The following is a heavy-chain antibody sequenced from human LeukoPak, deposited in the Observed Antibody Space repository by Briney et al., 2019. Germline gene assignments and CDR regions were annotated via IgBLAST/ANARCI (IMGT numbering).Heavy chain of an antibody. D-gene: IGHD4-11*01. V-gene: IGHV4-59*01. Sequence: SETLSLTCTVSGDSISSDYWSWIRQPAGKGLEWIGYIYYSGSTNYNPSLKSRVTISIDTSKNQFSLKLSSVTAADTAVYYCARATYSNYVYYFDYWGQGTLVTVSS. CDR2: IYYSGST. CDR1: GDSISSDY. J-gene: IGHJ4*02. CDR3: ARATYSNYVYYFDY.